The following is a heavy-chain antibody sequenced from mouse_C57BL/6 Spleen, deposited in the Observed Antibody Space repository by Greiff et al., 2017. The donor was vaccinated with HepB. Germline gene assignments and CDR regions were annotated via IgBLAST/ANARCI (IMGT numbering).Heavy chain of an antibody. D-gene: IGHD2-5*01. V-gene: IGHV1-55*01. J-gene: IGHJ3*01. CDR3: GREGYSNYAFAY. CDR1: GYTFTSYW. Sequence: QVQLQQPGAELVKPGASVKMSCKASGYTFTSYWITWVKQRPGQGLEWIGDIYPGSGSTNYNEKFKSKATLTVDTSSSTAYMQLSSLTSEDSAVYYCGREGYSNYAFAYWGQGTLVTVSA. CDR2: IYPGSGST.